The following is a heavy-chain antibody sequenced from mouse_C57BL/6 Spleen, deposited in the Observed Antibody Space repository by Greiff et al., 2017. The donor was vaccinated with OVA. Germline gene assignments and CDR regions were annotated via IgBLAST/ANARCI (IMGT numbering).Heavy chain of an antibody. CDR2: IRNKANGYTT. J-gene: IGHJ1*03. Sequence: EVKLVESGGGLVQPGGSLSLSCAASGFTFTDYYMSWVRQPPGKALEWLGFIRNKANGYTTEYSASVKGRFTISRDNSQSILYLQMNALRAEDSATDYCARYPTGWYFDVWGTGTTVTVSS. D-gene: IGHD4-1*01. CDR1: GFTFTDYY. V-gene: IGHV7-3*01. CDR3: ARYPTGWYFDV.